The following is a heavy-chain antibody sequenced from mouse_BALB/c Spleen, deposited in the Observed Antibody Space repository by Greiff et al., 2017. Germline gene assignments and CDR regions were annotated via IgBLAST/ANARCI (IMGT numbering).Heavy chain of an antibody. V-gene: IGHV5-6-3*01. Sequence: EVQLQESGGGLVQPGGSLKLSCAASGFTFSSYGMSWVRQTPDKRLELVATINSNGGSTYYPDSVKGRFTISRDNAKNTLYLQMSSLKSEDTAMYYCARDGIYYGNYGFAYWGQGTLVTVSA. CDR1: GFTFSSYG. CDR2: INSNGGST. D-gene: IGHD2-1*01. CDR3: ARDGIYYGNYGFAY. J-gene: IGHJ3*01.